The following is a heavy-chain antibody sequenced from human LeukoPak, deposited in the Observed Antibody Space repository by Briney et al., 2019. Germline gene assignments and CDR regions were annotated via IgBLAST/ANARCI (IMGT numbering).Heavy chain of an antibody. Sequence: PGGSLRLSCAASGFTFRSYCMHWVRKTPGKGLGWGSRINGAGSSISNADSVKGRVPISRDNAKNTLYLQMNNLRAEDTAVYYCAREGDYKNDYWGQGTLVTVSS. D-gene: IGHD4-11*01. V-gene: IGHV3-74*01. CDR1: GFTFRSYC. CDR2: INGAGSSI. CDR3: AREGDYKNDY. J-gene: IGHJ4*02.